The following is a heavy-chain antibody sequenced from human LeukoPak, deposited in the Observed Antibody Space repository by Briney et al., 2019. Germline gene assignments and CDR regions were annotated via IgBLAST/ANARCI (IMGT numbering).Heavy chain of an antibody. CDR1: GYTFTSYY. CDR2: INPSGGST. CDR3: ARDGGSGLSWYFDY. D-gene: IGHD3-22*01. Sequence: AASVRVSCKASGYTFTSYYMHWVLQAPGQGLEWMGIINPSGGSTSYAQKFQGRVTMTRDMSTSTVYMELSSLRSEDTAVYYCARDGGSGLSWYFDYWGQGTLVTVSS. J-gene: IGHJ4*02. V-gene: IGHV1-46*01.